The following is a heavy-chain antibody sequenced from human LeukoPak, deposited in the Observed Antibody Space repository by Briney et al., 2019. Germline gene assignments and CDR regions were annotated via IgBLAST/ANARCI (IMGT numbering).Heavy chain of an antibody. CDR1: GFTFSSYA. CDR3: AKYDFWSGYYISPFDY. D-gene: IGHD3-3*01. J-gene: IGHJ4*02. Sequence: GGSLRLSCAASGFTFSSYAMSWVRQAPGKGLEWVSAISGSGGSTYYADSVKGRFTISRDNSKNTLYLQMNSLRAEDTAVYYCAKYDFWSGYYISPFDYWGQGTLVTVSS. V-gene: IGHV3-23*01. CDR2: ISGSGGST.